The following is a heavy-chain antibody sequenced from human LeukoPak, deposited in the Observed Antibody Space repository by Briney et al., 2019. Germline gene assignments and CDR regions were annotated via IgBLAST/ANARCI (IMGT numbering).Heavy chain of an antibody. CDR1: GGSISSSSYY. CDR2: IYYSGST. J-gene: IGHJ4*02. CDR3: ARHAYCGGDCGIDY. D-gene: IGHD2-21*02. Sequence: PSETLSLTCTVSGGSISSSSYYWGWIRQPPGKGLEWIGSIYYSGSTYYNPSLKSRVTISIDTSKNQFSLKLSSVTAADTAVYYCARHAYCGGDCGIDYWGQGTLVTVSS. V-gene: IGHV4-39*01.